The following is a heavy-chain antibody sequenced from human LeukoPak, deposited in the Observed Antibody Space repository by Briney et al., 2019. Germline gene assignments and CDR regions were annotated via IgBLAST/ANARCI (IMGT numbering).Heavy chain of an antibody. CDR3: AKVTGGDMITYGGLDY. D-gene: IGHD3-16*01. Sequence: NPGGSLRLSCAASGFTFSGYAMSWVRQPPGKGLEWVSSIIGSGEITYYADSVKGRLTISRDNSENTLYLQMSSLRAEDTAVYYCAKVTGGDMITYGGLDYWGQGTLVTVSS. CDR2: IIGSGEIT. J-gene: IGHJ4*02. V-gene: IGHV3-23*01. CDR1: GFTFSGYA.